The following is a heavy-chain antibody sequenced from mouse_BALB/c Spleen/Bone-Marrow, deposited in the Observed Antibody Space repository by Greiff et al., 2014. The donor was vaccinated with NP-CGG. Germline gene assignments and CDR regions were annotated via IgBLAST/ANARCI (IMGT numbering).Heavy chain of an antibody. CDR1: GYTFTDYV. CDR3: ARYYDYDWYFDV. Sequence: VQLQQSGPELVKPGASVKVSCKASGYTFTDYVISWVKQRTGQGLEWIGEIYPGSGSTYYNEKFKGKATLTADKSSNTAYMQLSSLTSEDSAVYFCARYYDYDWYFDVWGAGTTVTVSS. V-gene: IGHV1-81*01. D-gene: IGHD2-4*01. CDR2: IYPGSGST. J-gene: IGHJ1*01.